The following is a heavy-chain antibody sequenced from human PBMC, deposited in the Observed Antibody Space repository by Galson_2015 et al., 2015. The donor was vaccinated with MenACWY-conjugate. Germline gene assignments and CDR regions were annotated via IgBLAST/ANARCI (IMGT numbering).Heavy chain of an antibody. D-gene: IGHD1-26*01. CDR2: ISPGDSHT. J-gene: IGHJ6*02. V-gene: IGHV5-51*01. CDR3: ARHPPGGRGMDV. CDR1: GYSFTTYW. Sequence: QSGAEVTEPGESLTISCMGSGYSFTTYWIAWVRQMPGKGLEWMGLISPGDSHTRYNPAFQGQVTISADKSISTAYLQWNSLQASDTAMYYCARHPPGGRGMDVWGQGTTVTVSS.